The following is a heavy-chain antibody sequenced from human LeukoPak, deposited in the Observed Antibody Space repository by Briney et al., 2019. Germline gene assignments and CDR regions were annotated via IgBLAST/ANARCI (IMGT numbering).Heavy chain of an antibody. CDR3: ARGTGAAPGIFDY. V-gene: IGHV4-39*07. D-gene: IGHD6-13*01. Sequence: SETLSLTCAVSGASISGSGYYLGWIRQPPGKGLEWIGNIYYTGSTYYNASLQSRVTISIDMSKNQFSLKLTSVTAADTAVYYCARGTGAAPGIFDYWAQGTLVTVSS. J-gene: IGHJ4*02. CDR2: IYYTGST. CDR1: GASISGSGYY.